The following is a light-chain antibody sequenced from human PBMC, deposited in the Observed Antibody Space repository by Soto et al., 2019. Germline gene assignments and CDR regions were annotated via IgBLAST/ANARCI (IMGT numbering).Light chain of an antibody. Sequence: VLTQPASVSGSPGQSITIPSTGTSSDVGGYNYASWYQQQSGKAPKLIIHEVSNRPSGVSNRFSGSKSGNTASLTISGLQAEDEADYYCDSYTSSRAYVFGIGTKVTVL. J-gene: IGLJ1*01. CDR2: EVS. CDR3: DSYTSSRAYV. CDR1: SSDVGGYNY. V-gene: IGLV2-14*01.